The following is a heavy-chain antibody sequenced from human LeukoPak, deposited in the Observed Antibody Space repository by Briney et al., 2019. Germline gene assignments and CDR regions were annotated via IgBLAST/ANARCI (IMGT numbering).Heavy chain of an antibody. D-gene: IGHD6-13*01. CDR2: MNPNSGNT. V-gene: IGHV1-8*01. CDR3: ARAGIAAAVGGVDI. J-gene: IGHJ3*02. CDR1: GYTFTSYD. Sequence: ASVKVSCKASGYTFTSYDINWVRQATGQGLEWMEWMNPNSGNTGYAQKFQGRVTMTRNTSISTAYMELSRLRSDDTAVYYCARAGIAAAVGGVDIWGQGTMVTVSS.